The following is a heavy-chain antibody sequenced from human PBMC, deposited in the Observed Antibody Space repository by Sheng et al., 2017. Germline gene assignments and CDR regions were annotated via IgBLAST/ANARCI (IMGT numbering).Heavy chain of an antibody. CDR3: AKNDWNFVESRLYYYYYYGMDV. CDR2: ISGSGGST. D-gene: IGHD1-7*01. J-gene: IGHJ6*02. Sequence: EVQLVESGGGLVQPGGSLRLSCAASGFTFSSYAMSWVRQAPGKGLEWVSAISGSGGSTYYADSVKGRFTISRDNSKNTLYLQMNSLRAEDTAVYYCAKNDWNFVESRLYYYYYYGMDVWGQGP. V-gene: IGHV3-23*04. CDR1: GFTFSSYA.